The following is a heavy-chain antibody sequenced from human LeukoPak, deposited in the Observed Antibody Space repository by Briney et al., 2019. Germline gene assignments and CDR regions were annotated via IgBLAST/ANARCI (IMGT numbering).Heavy chain of an antibody. CDR3: AKRGDHFYMDV. CDR1: GFTFTTYA. D-gene: IGHD2-21*02. CDR2: ISATGGSI. V-gene: IGHV3-23*01. J-gene: IGHJ6*03. Sequence: GSLRLSRAASGFTFTTYAMSWVRQAPGKGLEWVSTISATGGSIYYADSVKGRFTISRDNSKNTLYLQMNSLRAEDTAVYYCAKRGDHFYMDVWGKGTTVTVSS.